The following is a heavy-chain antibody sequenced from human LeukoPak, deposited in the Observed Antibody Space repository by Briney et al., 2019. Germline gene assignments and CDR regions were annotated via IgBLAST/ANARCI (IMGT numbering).Heavy chain of an antibody. CDR2: ISWDGGST. CDR1: GFTFDDYA. D-gene: IGHD1-26*01. V-gene: IGHV3-43D*03. CDR3: ARDLGNYSPFDY. J-gene: IGHJ4*02. Sequence: PGGSLRLSCAASGFTFDDYAMHWVRQAPGKGLEWVSLISWDGGSTYYADSVKGRFTISRDNSKNSLYLQMNSLRADDTAVYYCARDLGNYSPFDYWGQGTLVTVSS.